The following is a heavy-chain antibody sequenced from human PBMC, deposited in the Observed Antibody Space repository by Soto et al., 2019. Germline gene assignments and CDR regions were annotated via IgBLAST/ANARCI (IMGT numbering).Heavy chain of an antibody. CDR3: ARARRLENWFDP. Sequence: SETLSLTCTVSGGSIFGDYCTWIRQPAGGGLEWIGRINSDGNTNYSPSLKSRVTMSVDPSRKHFSLNLTSVTAADTASYFCARARRLENWFDPWGPGIQVTVSS. CDR2: INSDGNT. CDR1: GGSIFGDY. V-gene: IGHV4-4*07. J-gene: IGHJ5*02. D-gene: IGHD5-12*01.